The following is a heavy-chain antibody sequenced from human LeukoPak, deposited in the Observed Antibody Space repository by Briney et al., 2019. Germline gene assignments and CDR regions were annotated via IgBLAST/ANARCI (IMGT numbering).Heavy chain of an antibody. V-gene: IGHV1-18*01. J-gene: IGHJ4*02. CDR2: ISGYNGNT. CDR3: ARDSARPVGATGPAFDY. Sequence: ASVKVSCKVSGYTFTSYGISWVRQAPGQGLEWMGWISGYNGNTNYAQKYQGRVTMTTDTSTSTAYMELRSLRSDDTAVYYCARDSARPVGATGPAFDYWGQGTLVTVSS. CDR1: GYTFTSYG. D-gene: IGHD1-26*01.